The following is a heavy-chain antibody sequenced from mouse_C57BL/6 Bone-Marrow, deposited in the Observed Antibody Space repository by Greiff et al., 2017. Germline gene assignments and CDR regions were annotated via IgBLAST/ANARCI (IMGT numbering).Heavy chain of an antibody. V-gene: IGHV6-6*01. CDR2: IRNKANNPAT. CDR3: TPGAMDY. CDR1: GFTFSDAW. Sequence: EVQLQQSGGGLVQPGGSMKLSCAASGFTFSDAWMDWVRQSPEKGLEWVAEIRNKANNPATYYAESVKGRFTISRDDSKSSVYLQMNSLRAEDTGIYYCTPGAMDYWGQGTSVTVSS. J-gene: IGHJ4*01.